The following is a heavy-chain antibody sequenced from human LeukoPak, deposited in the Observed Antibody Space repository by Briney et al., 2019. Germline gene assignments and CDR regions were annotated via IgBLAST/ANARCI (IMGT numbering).Heavy chain of an antibody. CDR2: IKEDGIEK. D-gene: IGHD1-14*01. Sequence: GGSLRLSCTTSGFTFSAYWMTWVRQAPGKGLEWVANIKEDGIEKYYVDSVKSRFTISRDNAKNSLYLQMNSLRAEDTAVYYCASNRAGYYYYYMDVWGKGTTVTVSS. J-gene: IGHJ6*03. V-gene: IGHV3-7*01. CDR1: GFTFSAYW. CDR3: ASNRAGYYYYYMDV.